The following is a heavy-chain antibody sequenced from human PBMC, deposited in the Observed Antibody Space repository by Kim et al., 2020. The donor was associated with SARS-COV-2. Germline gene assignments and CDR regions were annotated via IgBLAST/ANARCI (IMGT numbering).Heavy chain of an antibody. Sequence: SETLSLICTVSGGSISSYYWSWIRQPPGKGLEWIGYIYYSGSTNYNPSLKSRVTISVDTSKNQFSLKLSSVTAADTAVYYCARAGLRYSYDDWFDPWGQGTLVTVSS. J-gene: IGHJ5*02. CDR2: IYYSGST. D-gene: IGHD5-18*01. V-gene: IGHV4-59*01. CDR1: GGSISSYY. CDR3: ARAGLRYSYDDWFDP.